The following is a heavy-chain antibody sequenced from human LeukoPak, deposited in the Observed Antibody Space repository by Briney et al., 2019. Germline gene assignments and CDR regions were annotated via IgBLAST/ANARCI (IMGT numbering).Heavy chain of an antibody. V-gene: IGHV4-30-4*08. D-gene: IGHD2-15*01. CDR1: GGSISSGDYY. CDR2: IYYSGST. J-gene: IGHJ4*02. CDR3: ARVVRCSGGSCYYYFDY. Sequence: PSETLSLTCTVSGGSISSGDYYWSWIRQPPGKGLEWIGHIYYSGSTYYNPSLKSRVTISVDTSKNQFSLKLSSVTAADTAVYYCARVVRCSGGSCYYYFDYWGQGTLVTVSS.